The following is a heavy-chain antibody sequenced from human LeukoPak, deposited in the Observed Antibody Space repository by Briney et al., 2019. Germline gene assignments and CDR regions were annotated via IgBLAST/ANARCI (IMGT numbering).Heavy chain of an antibody. J-gene: IGHJ4*02. V-gene: IGHV3-33*08. CDR3: ARALTTGGRTDY. Sequence: PGGSLRLSCAASGFTFSSYWMHWVRQAPGKGLEWVAVINYDGSNKYYADSVKGRFTISRDNSKNTLYLQMNSLRVEDTAVYYCARALTTGGRTDYWGQGTLVTVSS. CDR2: INYDGSNK. D-gene: IGHD4-17*01. CDR1: GFTFSSYW.